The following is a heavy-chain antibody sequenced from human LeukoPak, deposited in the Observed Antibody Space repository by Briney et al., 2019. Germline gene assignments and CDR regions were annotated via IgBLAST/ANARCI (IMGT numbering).Heavy chain of an antibody. V-gene: IGHV4-59*01. J-gene: IGHJ2*01. CDR1: GGSISSYY. CDR3: ARGDSSPWYFDL. D-gene: IGHD6-13*01. CDR2: IYYSGST. Sequence: SETLSLTCTVSGGSISSYYLSWIRQPPGKGLEWIGYIYYSGSTNYNPSLKSRVTISVDTSKNQFSLKLSSVTAADTAVYYCARGDSSPWYFDLWGRGTLVTVSS.